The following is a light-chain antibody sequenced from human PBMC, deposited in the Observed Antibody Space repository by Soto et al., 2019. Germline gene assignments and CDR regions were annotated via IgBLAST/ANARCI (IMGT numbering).Light chain of an antibody. CDR1: SSDVGGYNY. CDR3: SSYTSSSTGRV. V-gene: IGLV2-14*01. J-gene: IGLJ2*01. CDR2: DVS. Sequence: QSALTQPASVSGSPGQSITISCTGTSSDVGGYNYVSWYQQHPGKAPKLMIYDVSNRPSGVSNRFSGSKSGNTASLTISGLQAEDEADYYCSSYTSSSTGRVFGGGTKLTVL.